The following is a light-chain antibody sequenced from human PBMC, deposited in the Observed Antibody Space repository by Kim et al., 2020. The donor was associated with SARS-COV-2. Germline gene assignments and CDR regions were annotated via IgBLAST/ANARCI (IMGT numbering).Light chain of an antibody. J-gene: IGKJ2*01. V-gene: IGKV3-11*01. CDR2: DAS. Sequence: SPGDRATLSCRASQTIRSYLAWYQQKPGQAPRLLIYDASNRATGIPARFSGSGSGTDFTLTISSLEPEDFAIYYCQQRNNWPPGYTFGQGTKLEI. CDR3: QQRNNWPPGYT. CDR1: QTIRSY.